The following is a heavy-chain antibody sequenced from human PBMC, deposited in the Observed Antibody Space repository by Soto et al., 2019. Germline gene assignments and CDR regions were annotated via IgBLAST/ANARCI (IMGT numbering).Heavy chain of an antibody. Sequence: PSETPSLTCAVSGGSISSSNWWSWVRQPPGKGLEWIGEIYHSGSTNYNPSLKSRVTISVDKSKNQFSLKLSSVTAADTAVYYCARAYGDYSYFDYWGQGTLVTVSS. CDR1: GGSISSSNW. CDR3: ARAYGDYSYFDY. D-gene: IGHD4-17*01. CDR2: IYHSGST. J-gene: IGHJ4*02. V-gene: IGHV4-4*02.